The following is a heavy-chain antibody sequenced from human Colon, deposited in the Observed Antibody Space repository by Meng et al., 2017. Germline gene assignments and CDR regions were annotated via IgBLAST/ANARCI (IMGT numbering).Heavy chain of an antibody. Sequence: QGPRQGSGPGLVRPSETLYLNCNVSCVSVKRGISYWNWIRQPPGKTLEWIGYIYSSGSTTYNPSLKSRVTISLDTPKNQFSLKLTSVTAADTAVYYCAREGPIAVAGYDYWGQGTLVTVSS. J-gene: IGHJ4*02. CDR2: IYSSGST. CDR1: CVSVKRGISY. V-gene: IGHV4-61*01. CDR3: AREGPIAVAGYDY. D-gene: IGHD6-19*01.